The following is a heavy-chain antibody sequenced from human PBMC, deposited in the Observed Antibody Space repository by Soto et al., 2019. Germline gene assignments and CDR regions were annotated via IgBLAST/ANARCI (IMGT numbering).Heavy chain of an antibody. J-gene: IGHJ6*03. CDR2: ISSSSSYI. CDR1: GFTLNSYV. Sequence: AWCSMKLSSAACGFTLNSYVVNLVRQAPGKGLEWVSSISSSSSYIYYADSVKGRFTISRENAKNSLYLQMNSLRAEDTAVYYCAREGGTIAAAGTDYYYMDVWGKGTTVTVSS. CDR3: AREGGTIAAAGTDYYYMDV. D-gene: IGHD6-13*01. V-gene: IGHV3-21*04.